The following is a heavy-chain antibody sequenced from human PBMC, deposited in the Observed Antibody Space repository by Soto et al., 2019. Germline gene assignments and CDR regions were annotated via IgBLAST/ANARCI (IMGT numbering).Heavy chain of an antibody. V-gene: IGHV4-39*02. Sequence: SETLSLTCTVSGGSISSSSYYWGWIRQPPGKGLEWIGSIYYSGSTYYNPSLKSRVTISVDTSKNQFSLKLSSVTAADTAVYYCARDSRGAGTYNWFDPWGQGTLVTVSS. CDR1: GGSISSSSYY. CDR2: IYYSGST. J-gene: IGHJ5*02. CDR3: ARDSRGAGTYNWFDP. D-gene: IGHD6-19*01.